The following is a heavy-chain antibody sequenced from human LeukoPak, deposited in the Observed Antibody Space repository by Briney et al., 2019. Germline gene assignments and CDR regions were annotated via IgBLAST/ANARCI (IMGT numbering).Heavy chain of an antibody. CDR3: ARARYIRGMYYFDY. CDR1: GFTFSSYD. D-gene: IGHD1-14*01. V-gene: IGHV3-13*01. J-gene: IGHJ4*02. CDR2: IGTAGDT. Sequence: PGGPLRLSCAASGFTFSSYDMHWVRQATGKGLEWVSAIGTAGDTYYPGSVKGRFTISRENAKNSLYLQMNSLRAGDTAVYYCARARYIRGMYYFDYWGQGTLVTVSS.